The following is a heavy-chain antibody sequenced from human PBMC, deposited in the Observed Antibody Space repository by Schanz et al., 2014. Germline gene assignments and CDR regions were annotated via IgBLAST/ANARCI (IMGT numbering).Heavy chain of an antibody. Sequence: QVHLVQSGAEVKKPGASVKVSCKASGYNITSNDVTWVRQATGQGLEWMGWMNPNSGNTGYAQKFRGRGTMTKNTSISTAYMERSSLRAENAAVYYCARRGTSMAVAGSVIDYYYYYMDVWGEGTTVTVSS. CDR2: MNPNSGNT. J-gene: IGHJ6*03. V-gene: IGHV1-8*01. CDR1: GYNITSND. D-gene: IGHD6-19*01. CDR3: ARRGTSMAVAGSVIDYYYYYMDV.